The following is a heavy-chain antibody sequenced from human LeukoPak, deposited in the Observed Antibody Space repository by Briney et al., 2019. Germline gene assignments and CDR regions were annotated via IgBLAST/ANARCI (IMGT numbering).Heavy chain of an antibody. CDR2: ISYDGSNK. Sequence: PGRSLRLSCAASGFTFSSYGMHWVRQAPGKGLEWVAVISYDGSNKYYADSVKGRFTISRDNSKNTLYLQMSSLRAEDTAVYYCARSRSPHSGSYSDWGQGTLVTVSS. D-gene: IGHD1-26*01. CDR1: GFTFSSYG. CDR3: ARSRSPHSGSYSD. V-gene: IGHV3-30*03. J-gene: IGHJ4*02.